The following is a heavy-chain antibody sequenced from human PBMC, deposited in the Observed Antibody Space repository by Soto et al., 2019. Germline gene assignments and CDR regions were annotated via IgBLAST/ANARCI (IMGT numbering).Heavy chain of an antibody. CDR2: IYHSGAT. D-gene: IGHD1-1*01. Sequence: LSLTCAVSGDSITNSNWWSWVRQAPGKGLEWIGEIYHSGATTYNPSLKSRATISVDPSNNHFSLELTSVTAADTAVYFCARDLGTGTDYWGQGTLVTVSS. CDR3: ARDLGTGTDY. J-gene: IGHJ4*02. CDR1: GDSITNSNW. V-gene: IGHV4-4*01.